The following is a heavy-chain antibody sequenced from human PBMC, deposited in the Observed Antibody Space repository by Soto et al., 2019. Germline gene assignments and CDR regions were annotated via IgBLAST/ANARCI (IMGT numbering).Heavy chain of an antibody. V-gene: IGHV3-48*02. CDR1: GFTFSSYS. J-gene: IGHJ3*02. D-gene: IGHD3-22*01. CDR3: ARETDGDSSGYYYGDAFDI. Sequence: PGGSLRLSCAASGFTFSSYSMNWVHQAPGKGLEWVSYISSSSTIYYADSVKGRFTISRDNAKNSLYLQMNSLRDEDTAVYYCARETDGDSSGYYYGDAFDIWGQGTMVTVSS. CDR2: ISSSSTI.